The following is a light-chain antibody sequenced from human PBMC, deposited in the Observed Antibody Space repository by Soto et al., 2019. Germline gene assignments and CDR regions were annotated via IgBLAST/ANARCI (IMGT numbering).Light chain of an antibody. CDR3: QQYDSSPHT. V-gene: IGKV3-20*01. CDR1: QSLSSSY. CDR2: AAS. J-gene: IGKJ2*01. Sequence: EIVMTQSPGTLSLSPGERATLSCRASQSLSSSYLACYQQKPGPAPRLLIYAASSRATGIPDRISSSGSGTDFTLTISRLEPEDFAVYYCQQYDSSPHTFGQGTKLEIK.